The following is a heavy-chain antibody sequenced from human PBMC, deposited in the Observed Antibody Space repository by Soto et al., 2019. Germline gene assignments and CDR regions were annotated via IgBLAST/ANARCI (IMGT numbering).Heavy chain of an antibody. CDR2: IKEDGSEK. D-gene: IGHD5-18*01. CDR1: GLTFSTSW. CDR3: ASLRGVYSDGFHFDY. J-gene: IGHJ4*02. V-gene: IGHV3-7*05. Sequence: EVQLVESGGGLVQPGGSLRLSCAASGLTFSTSWMSWVRQAPGKGLEWVAKIKEDGSEKYYLVSLKGRFTSSRDNAKNSLYLQMNSLRGEDTAVYYCASLRGVYSDGFHFDYWCQGTLVTVSS.